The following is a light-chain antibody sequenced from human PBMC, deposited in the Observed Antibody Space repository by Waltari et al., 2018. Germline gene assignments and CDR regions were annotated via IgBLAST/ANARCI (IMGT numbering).Light chain of an antibody. CDR2: EVS. CDR1: SSDVGGYTS. J-gene: IGLJ1*01. V-gene: IGLV2-8*01. Sequence: QSALTQPPSASGSPGQSVTISCTGTSSDVGGYTSVSWYQQHPGKAHKLMISEVSDRPSGVPDRFSGSKSGNTASLTVSGLQAEDEADYYCSSHGGSNNFYVFGSGTKVTVL. CDR3: SSHGGSNNFYV.